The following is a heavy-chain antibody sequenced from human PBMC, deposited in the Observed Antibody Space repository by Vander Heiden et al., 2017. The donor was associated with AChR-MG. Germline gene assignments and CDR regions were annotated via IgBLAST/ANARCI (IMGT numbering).Heavy chain of an antibody. D-gene: IGHD2-21*01. Sequence: VELVGSGGGVVQPGRSLRLPRAASGCIFSSCGMHGVRQAPGKGLEWLAVISDEGSNEYYADAVKGRFHISRDNSRNTLYLQMNSLRAEDTAVYYCAKDRGRYSYGGNLYYYYGMDVWGQGTTVTVSS. J-gene: IGHJ6*02. CDR2: ISDEGSNE. CDR3: AKDRGRYSYGGNLYYYYGMDV. CDR1: GCIFSSCG. V-gene: IGHV3-30*18.